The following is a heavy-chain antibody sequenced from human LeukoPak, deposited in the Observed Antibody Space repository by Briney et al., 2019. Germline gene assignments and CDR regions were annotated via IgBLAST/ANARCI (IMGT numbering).Heavy chain of an antibody. V-gene: IGHV1-2*02. D-gene: IGHD3-22*01. CDR2: INPNSGGT. J-gene: IGHJ6*04. CDR1: GYTFTGYY. Sequence: GASVKVSCKASGYTFTGYYMHWVRQAPGQGLEWMGWINPNSGGTNYAQKFQGRVTMTWDTSISTAYMELSSLRSDDTAVYYCARGAMYYYDRRQMDVWGKGTMVTVSS. CDR3: ARGAMYYYDRRQMDV.